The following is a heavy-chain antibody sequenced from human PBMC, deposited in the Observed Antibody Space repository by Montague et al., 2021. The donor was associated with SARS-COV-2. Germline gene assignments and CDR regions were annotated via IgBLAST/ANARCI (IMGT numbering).Heavy chain of an antibody. CDR2: IYYSGST. J-gene: IGHJ3*02. CDR1: GGSISSGGYY. D-gene: IGHD3-22*01. Sequence: TLSLTCTVSGGSISSGGYYWSWIRQHPGKGLEWIGYIYYSGSTYYNPSLKSRVTISVDTSKNQFSLKLSSVTAADTAVYYCATRTPWGGPVSEPWYYDSRGYTLGAFDIWGQGTMVTVSS. V-gene: IGHV4-31*03. CDR3: ATRTPWGGPVSEPWYYDSRGYTLGAFDI.